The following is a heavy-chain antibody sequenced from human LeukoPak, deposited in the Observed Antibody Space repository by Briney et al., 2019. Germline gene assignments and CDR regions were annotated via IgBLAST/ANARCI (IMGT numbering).Heavy chain of an antibody. J-gene: IGHJ4*02. Sequence: GGSLRLSCAASGFTFSSYSMSWVRQAPGKGLEWVSAISGSGGTTYYAGSVKGRFTISRDNSKNTLYLQVNSLRVEDTAVYYCAKARVTGTTTLAYWGQGTLVTVSS. CDR2: ISGSGGTT. V-gene: IGHV3-23*01. CDR1: GFTFSSYS. D-gene: IGHD1-7*01. CDR3: AKARVTGTTTLAY.